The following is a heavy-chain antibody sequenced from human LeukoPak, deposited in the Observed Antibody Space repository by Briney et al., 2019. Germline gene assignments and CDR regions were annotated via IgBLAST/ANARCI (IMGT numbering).Heavy chain of an antibody. CDR2: IYSGGAA. V-gene: IGHV3-53*01. J-gene: IGHJ5*02. CDR1: GFIVSDNF. D-gene: IGHD1-1*01. CDR3: ARWNYP. Sequence: GGSLRLSCAASGFIVSDNFMSWVRQAPGKGLEWVSVIYSGGAAFYAESARGRFTVFRDDSKNTLYLQMNNVRVEDAAVYYCARWNYPWGQGTLVTVSS.